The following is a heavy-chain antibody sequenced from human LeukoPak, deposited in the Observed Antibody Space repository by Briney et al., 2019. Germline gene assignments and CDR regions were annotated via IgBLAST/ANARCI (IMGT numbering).Heavy chain of an antibody. CDR2: ISWNSGSI. V-gene: IGHV3-9*03. CDR1: GFIFDDYA. Sequence: LAGGSLRLSCAASGFIFDDYAMHWVRQAPGKGLEWVSGISWNSGSIDYADSVKGRFTISRDNAKNSLYSQMNSLRAEDMAVYYCAKGDQGYCSSTSCYMDNWGQGTLVTVSS. D-gene: IGHD2-2*02. J-gene: IGHJ4*02. CDR3: AKGDQGYCSSTSCYMDN.